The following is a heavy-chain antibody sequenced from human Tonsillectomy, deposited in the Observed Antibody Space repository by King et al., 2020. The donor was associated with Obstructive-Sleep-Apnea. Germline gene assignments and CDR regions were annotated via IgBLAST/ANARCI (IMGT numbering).Heavy chain of an antibody. Sequence: VQLVESGGGVVQPGRSLRLSCAASGFTFSSYGMHWVRQAPGKGLEGVAVISYDGSNKYYADSVKGRFTISRDNSKNTLYLQMNSLRAEDTAVYYCAKDRRSRTSTWFDYWGQGTLVTVSS. CDR3: AKDRRSRTSTWFDY. CDR2: ISYDGSNK. V-gene: IGHV3-30*18. J-gene: IGHJ4*02. D-gene: IGHD1-14*01. CDR1: GFTFSSYG.